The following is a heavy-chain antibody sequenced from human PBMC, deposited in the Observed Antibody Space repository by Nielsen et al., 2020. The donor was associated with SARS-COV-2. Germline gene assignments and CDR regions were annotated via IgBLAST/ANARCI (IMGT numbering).Heavy chain of an antibody. J-gene: IGHJ1*01. CDR3: ARVGDDGDYFQH. V-gene: IGHV1-69*06. CDR2: IIPIFGTA. D-gene: IGHD3-10*01. Sequence: WVRQAPGQGLEWMGGIIPIFGTANYAQKFQGRVTITADKSTSTAYMELSSLRSEDTAVYYCARVGDDGDYFQHWGQGTLVTVSS.